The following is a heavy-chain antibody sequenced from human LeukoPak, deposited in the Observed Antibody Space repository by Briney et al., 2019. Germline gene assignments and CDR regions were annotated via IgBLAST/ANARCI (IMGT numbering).Heavy chain of an antibody. CDR1: GYTFTGYY. V-gene: IGHV1-2*04. CDR3: AREDNTLPYFQH. CDR2: INPNSGGT. D-gene: IGHD2-15*01. Sequence: ASVKVSCKASGYTFTGYYMHWVRQAPGQGLGWMGWINPNSGGTNYAQKFQGWVTMTRDTSISTAYMELSRLRSDDTAVYYCAREDNTLPYFQHWGQGTLVTVSS. J-gene: IGHJ1*01.